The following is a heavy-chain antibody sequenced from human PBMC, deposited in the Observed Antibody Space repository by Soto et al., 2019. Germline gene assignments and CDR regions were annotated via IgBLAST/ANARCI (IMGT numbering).Heavy chain of an antibody. CDR2: ISGSSSGT. D-gene: IGHD6-19*01. Sequence: VGSLRLSCEASGFNFGAYAMSWVRQAPGKGLEWVSGISGSSSGTYYTDSVKGRFTISRDNSKNTVYLQMNSLRGEDTAVYYCAKDRSENFWVYYYAMDVWGQGTAVTVSS. CDR1: GFNFGAYA. J-gene: IGHJ6*02. CDR3: AKDRSENFWVYYYAMDV. V-gene: IGHV3-23*01.